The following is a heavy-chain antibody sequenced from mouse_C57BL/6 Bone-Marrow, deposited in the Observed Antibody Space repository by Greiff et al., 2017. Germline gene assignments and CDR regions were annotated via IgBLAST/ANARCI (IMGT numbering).Heavy chain of an antibody. CDR2: IDPSDSYT. CDR3: ARETAQVYFDY. D-gene: IGHD3-2*02. J-gene: IGHJ2*01. Sequence: QVQLKQSGAELVMPGASVKLSCKASGYTFTSYWMHWVKQRPGQGLEWIGEIDPSDSYTNYNQKFKGKSTLTVDKSSSTAYMQRSSLTSEDSAVYYCARETAQVYFDYWGQGTTLTVSS. CDR1: GYTFTSYW. V-gene: IGHV1-69*01.